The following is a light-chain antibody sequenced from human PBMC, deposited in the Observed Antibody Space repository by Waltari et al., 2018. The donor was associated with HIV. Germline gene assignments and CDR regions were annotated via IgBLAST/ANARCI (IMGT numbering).Light chain of an antibody. CDR1: QGISTW. CDR3: QQANSLPLT. CDR2: AAS. V-gene: IGKV1-12*01. J-gene: IGKJ4*01. Sequence: DIQMTQSPSSVSASIGDRVTITCRASQGISTWVAWYQQRPAKAPKLLIYAASSLQSGVPPRFSGTGSGTDFTLTIRSLQPEDFATYYCQQANSLPLTFGRGTKVEI.